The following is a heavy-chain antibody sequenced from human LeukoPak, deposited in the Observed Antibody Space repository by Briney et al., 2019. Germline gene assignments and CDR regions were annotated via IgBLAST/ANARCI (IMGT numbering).Heavy chain of an antibody. CDR1: GGTFSSYA. D-gene: IGHD3-3*01. V-gene: IGHV1-69*05. Sequence: SVKVSCKASGGTFSSYAISWVRQAPGQGLEWMGGIIPIFGTANYAQKFQGRVTITTDESTSTAYMELSSLRSEDPAVYYCARGTIFGVVANNYFDYWGQGTLVTVSS. J-gene: IGHJ4*02. CDR2: IIPIFGTA. CDR3: ARGTIFGVVANNYFDY.